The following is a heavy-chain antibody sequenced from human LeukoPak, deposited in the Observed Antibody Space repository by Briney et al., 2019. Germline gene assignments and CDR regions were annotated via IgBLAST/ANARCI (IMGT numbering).Heavy chain of an antibody. V-gene: IGHV4-34*01. J-gene: IGHJ5*02. Sequence: SETLSLTCAVYGGSFSGYYWSWIRQPPGKGLEWIGEINHSGSTNYNPSLKSRVTISVDTSENQFSLKLSSVTAADTAVYYCAGRISDIVVVPAAMPGWFDPWGQGTLVTVSS. CDR1: GGSFSGYY. CDR3: AGRISDIVVVPAAMPGWFDP. D-gene: IGHD2-2*01. CDR2: INHSGST.